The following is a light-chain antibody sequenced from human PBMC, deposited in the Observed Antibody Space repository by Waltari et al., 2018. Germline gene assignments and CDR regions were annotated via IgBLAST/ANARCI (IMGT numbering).Light chain of an antibody. CDR2: GAS. Sequence: QPALTQPHSVSGSPAQRVTISRTWTNSNMYAHYDVHWYQQLPDTAPKLLLSGASRRPSGVPDRFSGSKSGTSASLAISGLQAEDEGDFYCQSYDGSLSGVVFGTGTTVTVL. CDR3: QSYDGSLSGVV. J-gene: IGLJ1*01. V-gene: IGLV1-40*01. CDR1: NSNMYAHYD.